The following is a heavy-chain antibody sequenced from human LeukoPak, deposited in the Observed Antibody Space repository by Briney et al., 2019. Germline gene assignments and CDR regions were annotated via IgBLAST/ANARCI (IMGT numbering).Heavy chain of an antibody. V-gene: IGHV3-23*01. J-gene: IGHJ4*02. CDR2: ISGSGGST. Sequence: GGSLRLSCAASGFTFSSYAMSWVRQAPGKGLEWVSAISGSGGSTYYADSAKGRFTISRDNSKNTLYLQMDSLRAEDTAVYDFNVLVGSGRDYWGQGTLVTVSS. CDR1: GFTFSSYA. D-gene: IGHD6-19*01. CDR3: NVLVGSGRDY.